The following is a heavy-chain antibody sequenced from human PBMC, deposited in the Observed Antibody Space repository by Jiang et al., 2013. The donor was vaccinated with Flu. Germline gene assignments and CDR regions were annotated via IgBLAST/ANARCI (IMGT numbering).Heavy chain of an antibody. J-gene: IGHJ5*02. CDR2: IYTSGST. Sequence: YGSGLVKPSQTLSLTCTVSGGSISSGSYYWSWIRQPAGKGLEWIGRIYTSGSTNYNPSLKSRVTISVDTSKNQFSLKLSSVTAADTAVYYCARDWNDSSGWFSDNWFDPWGQGTLVTVSS. D-gene: IGHD6-19*01. CDR3: ARDWNDSSGWFSDNWFDP. V-gene: IGHV4-61*02. CDR1: GGSISSGSYY.